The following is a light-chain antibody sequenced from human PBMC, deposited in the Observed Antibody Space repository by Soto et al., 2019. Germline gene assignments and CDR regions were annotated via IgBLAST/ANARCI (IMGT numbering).Light chain of an antibody. Sequence: QSALTQPASVSGSPGQSITISCTGTNSDVGGFNYVSWYQQHPDKAPKLMIFEVSDRPSGVSNRFSGSNSGNTASLTISGLQAEDEADYFCSSYTSNSTLVFGGGTKVTVL. V-gene: IGLV2-14*01. J-gene: IGLJ3*02. CDR3: SSYTSNSTLV. CDR2: EVS. CDR1: NSDVGGFNY.